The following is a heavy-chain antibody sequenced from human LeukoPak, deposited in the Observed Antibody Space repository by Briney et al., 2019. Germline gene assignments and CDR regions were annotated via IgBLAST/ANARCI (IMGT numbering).Heavy chain of an antibody. Sequence: ASVKVSCKASGYTFTGYYMHWVRQAPGQGLEWMGIINPSGGSTSYAQKFQGRVTMTRDMSTSTVYMELSSLRSEDTAVYYCARDRRGYCSGGSCYRFDYWGQGTLVTVSS. D-gene: IGHD2-15*01. CDR3: ARDRRGYCSGGSCYRFDY. CDR2: INPSGGST. J-gene: IGHJ4*02. CDR1: GYTFTGYY. V-gene: IGHV1-46*01.